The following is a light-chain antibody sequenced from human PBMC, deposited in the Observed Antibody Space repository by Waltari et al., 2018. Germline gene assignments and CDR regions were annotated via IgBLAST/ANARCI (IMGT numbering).Light chain of an antibody. CDR2: DNH. J-gene: IGLJ7*01. CDR3: QSYDSSVSGVL. Sequence: QSVLTQPPSVSGAPGQRVTLSCLGSMSNIGGYYFSWYQHFPGMAPKLLITDNHKRPSGVSDRFSASKSGTTASLTITGLQTEDEADYYCQSYDSSVSGVLFGGGTRLTVL. V-gene: IGLV1-40*01. CDR1: MSNIGGYY.